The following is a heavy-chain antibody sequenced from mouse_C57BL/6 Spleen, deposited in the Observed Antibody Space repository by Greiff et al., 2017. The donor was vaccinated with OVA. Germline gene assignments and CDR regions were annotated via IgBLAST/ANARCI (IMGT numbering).Heavy chain of an antibody. D-gene: IGHD4-1*01. V-gene: IGHV5-12*01. CDR3: ARHGSRGAMDY. CDR2: ISNGGGST. CDR1: GFTFSDYY. J-gene: IGHJ4*01. Sequence: EVKLEESGGGLVQPGGSLKLSCAASGFTFSDYYMYWVRQTPEKRLEWVAYISNGGGSTYYPDTVKGRFTISRDNAKNPLYLQMSRLKSEDTAMYDCARHGSRGAMDYWGQGTSVTVSS.